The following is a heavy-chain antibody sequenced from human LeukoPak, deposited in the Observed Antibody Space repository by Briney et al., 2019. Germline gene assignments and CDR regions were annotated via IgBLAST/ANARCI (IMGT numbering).Heavy chain of an antibody. CDR1: GFTFSSYS. D-gene: IGHD4-17*01. J-gene: IGHJ6*02. Sequence: GGSLRLSCAASGFTFSSYSMNWVRQAPGKGLEWVSSISSSSSYIYYADSVKGRFTISRDNAKNSLYLQMNSLRAEDTAVYYCARDRPALYGDYYYGMDVWGQGTLVTVSS. CDR2: ISSSSSYI. V-gene: IGHV3-21*01. CDR3: ARDRPALYGDYYYGMDV.